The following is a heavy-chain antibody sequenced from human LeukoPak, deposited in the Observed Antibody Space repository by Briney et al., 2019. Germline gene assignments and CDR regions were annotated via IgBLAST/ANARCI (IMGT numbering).Heavy chain of an antibody. CDR2: IYYSGST. J-gene: IGHJ4*02. Sequence: SETLSLTCTVSGGSISSGGYYWSWIRQHPGKGLEWIGYIYYSGSTYYNPSLKSRVTISVDTSKNQFSLKLSSVTAADTAVYYCARRDCSGGSCYLFYWGQGTLVTVSS. CDR1: GGSISSGGYY. CDR3: ARRDCSGGSCYLFY. V-gene: IGHV4-31*03. D-gene: IGHD2-15*01.